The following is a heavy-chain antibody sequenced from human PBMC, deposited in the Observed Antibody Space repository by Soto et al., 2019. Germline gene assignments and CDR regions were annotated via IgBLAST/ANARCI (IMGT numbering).Heavy chain of an antibody. Sequence: ASVKVSCKASGGTFSSYAISWVRQAPGQGLEWMGGIIPIFGTANYAQKFQGRVTITADKSTSTAYMELSSLRSEDTAVYYCARLAAAGTWPFDYWGQGTLVTVSS. CDR2: IIPIFGTA. D-gene: IGHD6-13*01. V-gene: IGHV1-69*06. CDR3: ARLAAAGTWPFDY. CDR1: GGTFSSYA. J-gene: IGHJ4*02.